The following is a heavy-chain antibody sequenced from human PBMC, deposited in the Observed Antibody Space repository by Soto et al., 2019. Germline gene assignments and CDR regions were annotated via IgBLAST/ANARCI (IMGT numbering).Heavy chain of an antibody. CDR2: ISAYNGNT. CDR3: ARCGAEAYYDFWSGYYIDY. Sequence: QVQLVQSGAEVKKPGASVKVSCKASGYTFTSYGISWVRQAPGQGLEWMGWISAYNGNTNYAQKLQGRVTMTTDTSTSTDYMELRSLRSDDTAVYYCARCGAEAYYDFWSGYYIDYWGQGTLVTVSS. V-gene: IGHV1-18*01. D-gene: IGHD3-3*01. J-gene: IGHJ4*02. CDR1: GYTFTSYG.